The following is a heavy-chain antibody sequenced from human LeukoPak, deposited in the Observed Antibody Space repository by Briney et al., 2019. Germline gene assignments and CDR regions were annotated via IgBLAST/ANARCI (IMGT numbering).Heavy chain of an antibody. CDR2: INPSGGST. CDR1: GYTFTSYG. V-gene: IGHV1-46*01. Sequence: ASVKVSCKASGYTFTSYGISWVRQAPGQGLEWMGIINPSGGSTSYAQKFQGRVTMTRDTSTSTVYMELSSLRSEDTAVYYCAKSTEDQWFGEPHDYWGQGTLVTVSS. D-gene: IGHD3-10*01. J-gene: IGHJ4*02. CDR3: AKSTEDQWFGEPHDY.